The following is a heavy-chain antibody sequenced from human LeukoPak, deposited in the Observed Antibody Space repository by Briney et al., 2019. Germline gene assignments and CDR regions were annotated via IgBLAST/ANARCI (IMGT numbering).Heavy chain of an antibody. V-gene: IGHV3-74*01. Sequence: QPGGSLRLSCAASGLTFSSHWMHWVRQALGKGLVWVSRITNDGSSTTYADSVKGRFTISRDNAKNMLYLQVNSLRAEDTAVYYCATQQGGTPAYWGQGTLVTVSS. CDR2: ITNDGSST. CDR1: GLTFSSHW. J-gene: IGHJ4*02. CDR3: ATQQGGTPAY. D-gene: IGHD3-16*01.